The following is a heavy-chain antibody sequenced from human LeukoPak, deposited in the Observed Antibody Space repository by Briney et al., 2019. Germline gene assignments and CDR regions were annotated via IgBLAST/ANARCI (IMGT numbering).Heavy chain of an antibody. CDR1: GFTFRSYA. CDR3: ARGATVVAADY. D-gene: IGHD2-15*01. V-gene: IGHV3-30-3*01. CDR2: ISYDGSNK. J-gene: IGHJ4*02. Sequence: GGSLRLSCAASGFTFRSYAMHWVRQAPGKGLEWVAVISYDGSNKYYADSVKGRFTISRDNSKNTLYLQMNSLRAEDTAVYYCARGATVVAADYWGQGTLVTVSS.